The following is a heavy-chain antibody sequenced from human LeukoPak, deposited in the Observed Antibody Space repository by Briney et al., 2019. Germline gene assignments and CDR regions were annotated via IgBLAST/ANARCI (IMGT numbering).Heavy chain of an antibody. V-gene: IGHV1-46*01. CDR1: GYTFTSYY. D-gene: IGHD6-6*01. CDR2: INPSGGST. CDR3: ARDSLDSSSTLDFDY. Sequence: GASVKVSCKASGYTFTSYYMHWVRQAPGQGLEWMGIINPSGGSTSYAQKFQDRVTMTRDTSTSTVYMELSSPRSEDTAVYYCARDSLDSSSTLDFDYWGQGTLVTVSS. J-gene: IGHJ4*02.